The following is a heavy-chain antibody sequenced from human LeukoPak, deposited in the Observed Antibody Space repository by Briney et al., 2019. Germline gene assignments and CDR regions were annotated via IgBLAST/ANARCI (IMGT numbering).Heavy chain of an antibody. Sequence: PGGSLRLSCAASGFTFSSYGMHWVRQAPGKGLEGVAVISYDGSNKYYADSVKGRFTISRDNSKNTLYLQMNSLRAEDTAVYYCAREWLRFFSLLPWGQGTLVTVSS. CDR1: GFTFSSYG. D-gene: IGHD5-12*01. CDR3: AREWLRFFSLLP. V-gene: IGHV3-30*03. J-gene: IGHJ5*02. CDR2: ISYDGSNK.